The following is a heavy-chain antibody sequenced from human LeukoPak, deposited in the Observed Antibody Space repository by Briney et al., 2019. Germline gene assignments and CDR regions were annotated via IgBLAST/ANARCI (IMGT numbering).Heavy chain of an antibody. CDR3: ARALSGWYKEAYYFDY. J-gene: IGHJ4*02. CDR2: TYYRSKWYN. D-gene: IGHD6-19*01. Sequence: SQTLSLTCAISGDSVSSNSAAWNWIRQSPSRGLEWLGRTYYRSKWYNDYAVSVKSRITINPDTSKNQFSLQLNSVTPEDTAVYYCARALSGWYKEAYYFDYWGQGTLVTVSS. V-gene: IGHV6-1*01. CDR1: GDSVSSNSAA.